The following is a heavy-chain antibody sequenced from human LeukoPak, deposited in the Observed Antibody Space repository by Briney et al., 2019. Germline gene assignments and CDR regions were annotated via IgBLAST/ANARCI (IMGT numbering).Heavy chain of an antibody. CDR1: GFTFSSYDMSSYA. V-gene: IGHV3-23*01. D-gene: IGHD4-17*01. CDR3: ARAYGDRSPFDY. Sequence: AGGSLRLSCAASGFTFSSYDMSSYAMTWVRQAPGKGLEWVSAISGTGANTYYADSVKGRFTISRDSSKNTMFLQMNSLRAEDTAVYHCARAYGDRSPFDYWGQGTLVTVSS. CDR2: ISGTGANT. J-gene: IGHJ4*02.